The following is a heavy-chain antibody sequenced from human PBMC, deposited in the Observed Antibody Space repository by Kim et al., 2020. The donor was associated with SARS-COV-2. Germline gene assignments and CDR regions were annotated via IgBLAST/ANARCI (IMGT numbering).Heavy chain of an antibody. J-gene: IGHJ2*01. CDR3: ARRIGVAGQWYFDL. CDR2: LAYGDNS. CDR1: GGPTRSTRYY. Sequence: SETLSLTCTVSGGPTRSTRYYWAWHRQPTGKERDGIGFLAYGDNSWYNPSLQNRVTVYVDTSNNQLSLKLRSVTAADTAIYYCARRIGVAGQWYFDLWGRGTLVTVSS. D-gene: IGHD6-19*01. V-gene: IGHV4-39*01.